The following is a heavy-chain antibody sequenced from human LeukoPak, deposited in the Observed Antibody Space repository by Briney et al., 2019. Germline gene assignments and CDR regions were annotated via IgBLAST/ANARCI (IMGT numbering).Heavy chain of an antibody. J-gene: IGHJ4*02. V-gene: IGHV3-23*01. CDR2: ISGSGGST. CDR1: GFTFSSYA. CDR3: AKGLYSSGWSDFDY. Sequence: PGGSLRLSCAASGFTFSSYAMSWVRQAPGKGLEWVSAISGSGGSTYYADSVKGRFTISRDNSMNTLYLQMNSLRAEDTAVYYCAKGLYSSGWSDFDYWGQGTLVTVSS. D-gene: IGHD6-19*01.